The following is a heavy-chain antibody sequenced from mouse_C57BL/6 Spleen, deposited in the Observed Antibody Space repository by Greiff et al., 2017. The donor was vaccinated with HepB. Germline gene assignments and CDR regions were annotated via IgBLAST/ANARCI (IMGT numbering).Heavy chain of an antibody. Sequence: EVMLVESGGGLVKPGGSPKLSCAASGFTFSSYAMSWVRQTPEKRLEWVATISDGGSYTYYPDNVKGRFTISRDNAKNNLYLQMSHLKSEDTAMYYCARSYYYGSSSFAYWGQGTLVTVSA. CDR1: GFTFSSYA. D-gene: IGHD1-1*01. J-gene: IGHJ3*01. V-gene: IGHV5-4*03. CDR3: ARSYYYGSSSFAY. CDR2: ISDGGSYT.